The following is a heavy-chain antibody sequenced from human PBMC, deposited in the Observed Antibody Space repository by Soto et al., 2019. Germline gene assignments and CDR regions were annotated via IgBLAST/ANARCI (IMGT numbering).Heavy chain of an antibody. D-gene: IGHD1-1*01. V-gene: IGHV3-74*01. CDR2: ISSSSSST. CDR1: GFTFSSYW. Sequence: GGSLRLSCAASGFTFSSYWMHWVRQAPGKGLVWVSRISSSSSSTNYADSVKGRFTISRDNAKNSLYLQMNSLRAEDTAVYYCARARTGTTDYWGQGTLVTVSS. CDR3: ARARTGTTDY. J-gene: IGHJ4*02.